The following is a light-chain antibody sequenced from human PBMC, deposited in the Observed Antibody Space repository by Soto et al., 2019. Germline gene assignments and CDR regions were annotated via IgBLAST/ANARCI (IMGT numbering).Light chain of an antibody. J-gene: IGKJ2*01. CDR1: QSISSD. CDR2: AAS. CDR3: QQSYSTPLYT. V-gene: IGKV1-39*01. Sequence: DIQMTQSPSSLSASVGDIVTITCRASQSISSDLNWYQQKPGKAPKLLIYAASSLQSGFPSRFSGSGSGTDFTLNISRLQPEYFATYYCQQSYSTPLYTFGQGTKLEIK.